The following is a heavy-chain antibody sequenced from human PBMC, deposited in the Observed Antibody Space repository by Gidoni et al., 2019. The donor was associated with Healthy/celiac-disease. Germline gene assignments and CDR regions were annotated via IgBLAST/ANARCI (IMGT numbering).Heavy chain of an antibody. J-gene: IGHJ1*01. V-gene: IGHV5-51*03. D-gene: IGHD4-17*01. CDR2: IYPGDSDT. CDR3: ARGDYGGNSALGFQH. Sequence: EVQLVQSGAEVKKPGEALKNSCKGSGYSFTSYWIGWVRQMPGKGLEWMGSIYPGDSDTRYSPSFQGQVTISADKSISTAYLQWSSLKASDTAMYYCARGDYGGNSALGFQHWGQGTLVTVSS. CDR1: GYSFTSYW.